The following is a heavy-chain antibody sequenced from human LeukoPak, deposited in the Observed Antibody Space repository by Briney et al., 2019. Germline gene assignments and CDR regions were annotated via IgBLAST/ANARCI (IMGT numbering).Heavy chain of an antibody. V-gene: IGHV3-33*01. CDR1: GFTFSSYG. CDR2: TWYDGSNK. Sequence: GGSLRLSCAASGFTFSSYGMHWVRQAPGKGLEWVAVTWYDGSNKYYADSVKGRFTISRDNSKNTLYLQMNSLRAEDTAVYYCARDGRGMLGDYWGQGTLVTVSS. CDR3: ARDGRGMLGDY. J-gene: IGHJ4*02. D-gene: IGHD3-10*02.